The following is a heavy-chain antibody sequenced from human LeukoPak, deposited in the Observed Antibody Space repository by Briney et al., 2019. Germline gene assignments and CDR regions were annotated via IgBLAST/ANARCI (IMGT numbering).Heavy chain of an antibody. Sequence: PGGSLRLSCAASGFTFSSYGMSWVRQAPGKGLEWVSSVSGSGGYKYYADSVKGRFTISRDNSKNTLFLQMDRLRGEDTAVYYCAKGLYGSGSYFDYWGQGTLVTVSS. CDR2: VSGSGGYK. D-gene: IGHD3-10*01. CDR1: GFTFSSYG. J-gene: IGHJ4*02. V-gene: IGHV3-23*01. CDR3: AKGLYGSGSYFDY.